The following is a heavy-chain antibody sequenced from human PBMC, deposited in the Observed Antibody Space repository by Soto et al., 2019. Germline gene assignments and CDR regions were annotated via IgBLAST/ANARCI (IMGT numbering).Heavy chain of an antibody. CDR1: GFTFSTYG. V-gene: IGHV3-33*03. Sequence: VGSLRLSCEASGFTFSTYGMHWIRQAPGKGLEWLAIIWNDGSNEYYADSVKGRFTIPRDNAKSTLYLQMNSLRAEDTAVYYCATLNSFGSDYWGRGTLVTVSS. D-gene: IGHD5-18*01. CDR2: IWNDGSNE. J-gene: IGHJ4*02. CDR3: ATLNSFGSDY.